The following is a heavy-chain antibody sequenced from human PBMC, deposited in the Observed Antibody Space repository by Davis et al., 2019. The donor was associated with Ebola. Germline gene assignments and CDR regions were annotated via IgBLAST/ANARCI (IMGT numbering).Heavy chain of an antibody. D-gene: IGHD1-26*01. CDR3: TTDPQAWELLSTDAFDI. J-gene: IGHJ3*02. CDR1: GFTFSNAW. V-gene: IGHV3-15*07. Sequence: GESLKISCAASGFTFSNAWMNWVRQAPGKGLEWVGRIKSKTDGGTTDYAAPVKGRFTIPRDDSKNTLYLQMNSLKTEDTAVYYCTTDPQAWELLSTDAFDIWGQGTMVTVSS. CDR2: IKSKTDGGTT.